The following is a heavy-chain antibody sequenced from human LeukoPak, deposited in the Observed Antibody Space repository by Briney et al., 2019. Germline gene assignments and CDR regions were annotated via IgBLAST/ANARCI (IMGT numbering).Heavy chain of an antibody. V-gene: IGHV3-21*01. Sequence: GGSLRLSCAASGFTFSSYTMNWVRQAPGKGLEWVSSISGSSRYIYYADSVKGRFTISRDNARNSLYLQMNSLRAEDTAVYYCACQPDYYDSTEAAFDIWGQGTMVTVSS. J-gene: IGHJ3*02. CDR3: ACQPDYYDSTEAAFDI. D-gene: IGHD3-22*01. CDR2: ISGSSRYI. CDR1: GFTFSSYT.